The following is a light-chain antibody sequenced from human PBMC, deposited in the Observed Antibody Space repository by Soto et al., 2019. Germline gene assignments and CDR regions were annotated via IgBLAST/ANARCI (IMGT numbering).Light chain of an antibody. CDR2: SNH. Sequence: QSVLTQPPSASGTPGQKVIISCSGSSSTIGSNTVNWYQQLPGTAPKLLIYSNHQRPSGVPDRFSGSKSGTSASLAISGLQYEDEADYYCAAWDDSLNGVVFGGGTQLTVL. CDR3: AAWDDSLNGVV. V-gene: IGLV1-44*01. J-gene: IGLJ7*01. CDR1: SSTIGSNT.